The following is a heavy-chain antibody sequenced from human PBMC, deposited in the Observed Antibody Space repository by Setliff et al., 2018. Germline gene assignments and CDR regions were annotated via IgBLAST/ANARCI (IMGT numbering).Heavy chain of an antibody. D-gene: IGHD3-3*01. V-gene: IGHV3-43D*04. CDR2: ISWDGGST. Sequence: GGSLRLSCAASGFTFDDYAMHWVRQAPGKGLEWVSLISWDGGSTYYADSVKGRFTISRDNSKNSLYLQMNSLRAEDRAVYYCARENTAKNFWGEESDYWGQGTLVTVSS. CDR1: GFTFDDYA. CDR3: ARENTAKNFWGEESDY. J-gene: IGHJ4*02.